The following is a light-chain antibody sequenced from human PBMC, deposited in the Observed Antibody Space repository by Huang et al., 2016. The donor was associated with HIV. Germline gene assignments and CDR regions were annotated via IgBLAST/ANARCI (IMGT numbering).Light chain of an antibody. V-gene: IGKV1-NL1*01. CDR2: ATS. J-gene: IGKJ1*01. CDR3: QQYQSVPWT. CDR1: QGISKS. Sequence: DIQMTQSPSSLSASVGDRVTIICRASQGISKSLAWYQQKPGKAPKLLLYATSKLESSVPSRFSGSGSGTHYTLTLSTLQPEDLATYYCQQYQSVPWTFGQGTKVAI.